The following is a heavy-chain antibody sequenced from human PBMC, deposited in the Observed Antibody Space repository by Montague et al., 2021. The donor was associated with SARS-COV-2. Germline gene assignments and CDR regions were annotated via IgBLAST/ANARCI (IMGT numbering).Heavy chain of an antibody. Sequence: TLSLTCTVSGGPINSGGYYWSWIRQHPGKGLEWIGYIYYSGSTYYNPSLKSRLTISVGTSKNQFSLKLSSVTAADTAVYYCARVHFVSSGWYPDAFDIWGQGTMVTVSS. J-gene: IGHJ3*02. CDR2: IYYSGST. D-gene: IGHD6-19*01. CDR1: GGPINSGGYY. CDR3: ARVHFVSSGWYPDAFDI. V-gene: IGHV4-31*03.